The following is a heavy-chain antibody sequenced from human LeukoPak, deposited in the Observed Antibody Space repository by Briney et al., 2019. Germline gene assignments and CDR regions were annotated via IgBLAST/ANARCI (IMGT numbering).Heavy chain of an antibody. CDR3: ASGYLRWLQELSPFDY. CDR1: GGTFSSYA. CDR2: IIPIFGTT. Sequence: SVKVSCKTSGGTFSSYAISWVRQAPGQGLEWMGGIIPIFGTTNHAQKLQGRVTITADKSTSTAYMELSSLRSEDTAVYYCASGYLRWLQELSPFDYWGQGTLVTVSS. D-gene: IGHD5-24*01. V-gene: IGHV1-69*06. J-gene: IGHJ4*02.